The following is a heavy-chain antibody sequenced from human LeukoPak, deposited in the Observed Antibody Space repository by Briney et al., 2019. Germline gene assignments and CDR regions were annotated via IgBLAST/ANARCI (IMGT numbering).Heavy chain of an antibody. D-gene: IGHD1-26*01. CDR3: ARTYDKESSGNDAFDI. CDR1: GGSISSYY. Sequence: PSETLSLTCTVSGGSISSYYWSWIRQPPGKGLEWIGYIYYSVSTNYNPSLKSRVTISVDTSKNQFSLKLSSVTAADTAVYYCARTYDKESSGNDAFDIWGQGTMVTVSS. CDR2: IYYSVST. J-gene: IGHJ3*02. V-gene: IGHV4-59*01.